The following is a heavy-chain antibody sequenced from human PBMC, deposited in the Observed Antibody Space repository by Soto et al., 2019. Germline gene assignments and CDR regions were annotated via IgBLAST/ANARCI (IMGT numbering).Heavy chain of an antibody. CDR2: ISHDGSNR. CDR1: GFTFNNYA. Sequence: QVQLVESGGGVVQPGKSLRLSCAASGFTFNNYAMHWVRQAPGKGPEWLALISHDGSNRYFADSVKGRFTISRDNSKSPLYLQINSVRAEDTAVYFCAREAESVVGASYLYFYGIDVWGQGTTVAVSS. CDR3: AREAESVVGASYLYFYGIDV. J-gene: IGHJ6*02. D-gene: IGHD1-26*01. V-gene: IGHV3-30-3*01.